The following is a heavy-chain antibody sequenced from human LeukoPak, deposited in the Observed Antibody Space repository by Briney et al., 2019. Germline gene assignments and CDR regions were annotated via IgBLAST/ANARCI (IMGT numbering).Heavy chain of an antibody. J-gene: IGHJ4*02. D-gene: IGHD6-19*01. CDR3: AVLAVAGTEIDY. Sequence: GASVRVSCKASGYTFTGYYMHWVRQAPGQGLEWMGWINPNSGGTNYAQKFQGRVTMTRDTSISTAYMELSRLRSDDTAVYYCAVLAVAGTEIDYWGQGTLVTVSS. CDR1: GYTFTGYY. CDR2: INPNSGGT. V-gene: IGHV1-2*02.